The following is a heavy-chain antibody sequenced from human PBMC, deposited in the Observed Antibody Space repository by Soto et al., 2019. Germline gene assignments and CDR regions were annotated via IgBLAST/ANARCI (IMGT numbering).Heavy chain of an antibody. CDR1: GYSIASYW. CDR3: ARHKDYTDGFDI. D-gene: IGHD4-4*01. Sequence: GEPLKIWCKGSGYSIASYWISWVRKVPGKGLEWMGRIDPSDSYTNYSPSFQGHVTISADKSITTAYLQWSSLKASDTAMFYCARHKDYTDGFDICGQGTMVTVSS. J-gene: IGHJ3*02. V-gene: IGHV5-10-1*01. CDR2: IDPSDSYT.